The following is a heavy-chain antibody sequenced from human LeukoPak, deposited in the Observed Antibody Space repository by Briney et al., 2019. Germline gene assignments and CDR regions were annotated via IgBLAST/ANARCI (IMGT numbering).Heavy chain of an antibody. V-gene: IGHV1-2*06. Sequence: GASVKVSCKASGYTFTSYDINWVRQAPGQGLEWMGRINPNSGGTNYAQKFQGRVTMTRDTSISTAYMELSRLRSDDTAVYYCASVDYYDSSGYRDYWGQGTLVTVSS. CDR2: INPNSGGT. J-gene: IGHJ4*02. CDR3: ASVDYYDSSGYRDY. D-gene: IGHD3-22*01. CDR1: GYTFTSYD.